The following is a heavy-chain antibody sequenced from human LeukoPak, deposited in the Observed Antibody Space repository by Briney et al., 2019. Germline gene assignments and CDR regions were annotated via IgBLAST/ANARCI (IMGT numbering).Heavy chain of an antibody. D-gene: IGHD3-22*01. CDR3: ARRFRHYYDSSDAFDI. CDR1: GGSISGYY. Sequence: KTSETLSLTCSVSGGSISGYYWSWIRQPPGQGLEWIGYIYYSGSTNYNPSLKSRVIISRDTSKNQFSLKLSSVTAADTAVYYCARRFRHYYDSSDAFDIWGQGTMVTVSS. CDR2: IYYSGST. J-gene: IGHJ3*02. V-gene: IGHV4-59*08.